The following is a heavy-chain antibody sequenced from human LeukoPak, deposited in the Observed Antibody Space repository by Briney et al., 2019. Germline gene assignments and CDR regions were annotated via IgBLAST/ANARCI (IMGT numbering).Heavy chain of an antibody. CDR3: ARDPPPASGWSDPFDY. V-gene: IGHV1-18*01. D-gene: IGHD6-19*01. CDR2: ISAYNGNT. Sequence: GASVKVSCKASGYTFTSYGISWVRQAPGQGLEWMGWISAYNGNTNYAQKLQGRVTMTTDTSTSTAYMELRSLRSDDTAVYYCARDPPPASGWSDPFDYWGQGTLVTVSS. CDR1: GYTFTSYG. J-gene: IGHJ4*02.